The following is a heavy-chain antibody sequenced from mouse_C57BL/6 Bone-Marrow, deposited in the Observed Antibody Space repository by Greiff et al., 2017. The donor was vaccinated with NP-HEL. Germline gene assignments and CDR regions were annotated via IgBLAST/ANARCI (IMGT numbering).Heavy chain of an antibody. CDR3: ARSGGYHPLAY. CDR1: GYAFSSSW. CDR2: IYPGDGDT. V-gene: IGHV1-82*01. D-gene: IGHD2-2*01. J-gene: IGHJ3*01. Sequence: QVQLQQSGPELVKPGASVKISCKASGYAFSSSWMNWVKPRPGKGLEWIGRIYPGDGDTNYNGKFKGKATLTADKSSSTAYMQLSSLTSEDSAVYFCARSGGYHPLAYWGQGTLVTVSA.